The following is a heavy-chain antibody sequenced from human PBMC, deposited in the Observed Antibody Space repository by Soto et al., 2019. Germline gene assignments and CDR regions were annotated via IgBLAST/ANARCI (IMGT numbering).Heavy chain of an antibody. CDR1: GGSISTGGYY. D-gene: IGHD4-17*01. CDR2: VYSRGTT. V-gene: IGHV4-31*03. J-gene: IGHJ4*02. CDR3: ARGLSVTLFDN. Sequence: QVQLQESGPGLVKPSQTLSLTCTVSGGSISTGGYYWTWLRQHPGKGMEWIGYVYSRGTTYYNPSLKSRVTISVDTSKNQFSLKLSSVTAADRAVYYCARGLSVTLFDNWGQGTLVTVSS.